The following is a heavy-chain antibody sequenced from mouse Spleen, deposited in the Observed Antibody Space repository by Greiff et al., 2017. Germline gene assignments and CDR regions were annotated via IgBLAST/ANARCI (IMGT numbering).Heavy chain of an antibody. Sequence: QVQLQQPGAELVMPGASVKMSCKASGYTFTDYWMHWVKQRPGQGLEWIGAIDTSDSYTSYNQKFKGKATLTVDESSSTAYMQLSSLTSEDSAVYYCARKLGGWYFDVWGAGTTVTVSS. V-gene: IGHV1-69*01. CDR2: IDTSDSYT. CDR1: GYTFTDYW. J-gene: IGHJ1*01. CDR3: ARKLGGWYFDV. D-gene: IGHD4-1*01.